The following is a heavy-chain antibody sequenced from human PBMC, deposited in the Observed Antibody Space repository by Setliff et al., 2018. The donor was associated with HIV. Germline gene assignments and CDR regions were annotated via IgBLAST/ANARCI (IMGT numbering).Heavy chain of an antibody. Sequence: ASVKVSCKASGGTFSSYAISWVRQAPGQGLEWMGWISAYNGYTNYAQNLQGRVTMTTDTSTSTAYMELRSLRSDDTAVYYGARSGYNGSSGEPSYFDYWGQGTLVTVSS. D-gene: IGHD3-22*01. CDR2: ISAYNGYT. V-gene: IGHV1-18*01. J-gene: IGHJ4*02. CDR3: ARSGYNGSSGEPSYFDY. CDR1: GGTFSSYA.